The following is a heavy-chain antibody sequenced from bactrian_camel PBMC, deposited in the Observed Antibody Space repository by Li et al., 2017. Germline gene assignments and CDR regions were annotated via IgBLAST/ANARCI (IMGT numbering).Heavy chain of an antibody. D-gene: IGHD1*01. V-gene: IGHV3S40*01. J-gene: IGHJ4*01. Sequence: VQLVESGGGSVQAGGSLRLSCAASGFTFSSYAMSWVRQAPGKGLEWVSAINGGGGSTYYADSAKGRFTISQDKTKNTVDLQMNNLKPEDTAKYYCAAAFKEDVEVTSTCPGSFDHWSQGTQVTVS. CDR2: INGGGGST. CDR1: GFTFSSYA.